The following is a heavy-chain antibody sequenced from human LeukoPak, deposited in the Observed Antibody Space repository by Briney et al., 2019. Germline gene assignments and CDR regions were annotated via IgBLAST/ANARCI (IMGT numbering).Heavy chain of an antibody. CDR3: ARRNYYDSSGSIDY. D-gene: IGHD3-22*01. CDR1: GFTFSSYS. CDR2: ISSSSSTI. Sequence: PGRSLRLSCAASGFTFSSYSMNWVRQAPGKGLEWVSYISSSSSTIYYADSVKGRFAISRDNAKNSLYLQMNSLRAEDTAVYYCARRNYYDSSGSIDYWGQGTLVTVSS. J-gene: IGHJ4*02. V-gene: IGHV3-48*01.